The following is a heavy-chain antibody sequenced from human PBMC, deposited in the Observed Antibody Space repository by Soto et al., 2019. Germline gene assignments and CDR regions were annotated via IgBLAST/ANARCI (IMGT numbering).Heavy chain of an antibody. Sequence: PGGSLRLSCAASGFTFSSYAMHWVRQAPGKGLEWVAVISYDGSNKYYADSVKGRFTISRDNSKNTLYLQMNSLRAEDTAVYYCARGIVFGSYDSPEDYYGMDVWGQGTTVTVSS. D-gene: IGHD1-26*01. V-gene: IGHV3-30-3*01. J-gene: IGHJ6*02. CDR3: ARGIVFGSYDSPEDYYGMDV. CDR2: ISYDGSNK. CDR1: GFTFSSYA.